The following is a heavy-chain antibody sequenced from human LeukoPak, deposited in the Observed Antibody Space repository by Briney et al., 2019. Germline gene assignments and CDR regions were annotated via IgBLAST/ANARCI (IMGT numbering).Heavy chain of an antibody. CDR2: IKQDGSEK. V-gene: IGHV3-7*03. CDR3: ARGIRGSIAVAAPEGDY. CDR1: GFTFSSYW. Sequence: GGSLRLSCAASGFTFSSYWMSWVRQAPGKGLEWVANIKQDGSEKYYEDSVKGRFTISRDNAKNSLYLQMNSLRAEDTAVYYCARGIRGSIAVAAPEGDYWGQGTLVTVSS. D-gene: IGHD6-19*01. J-gene: IGHJ4*02.